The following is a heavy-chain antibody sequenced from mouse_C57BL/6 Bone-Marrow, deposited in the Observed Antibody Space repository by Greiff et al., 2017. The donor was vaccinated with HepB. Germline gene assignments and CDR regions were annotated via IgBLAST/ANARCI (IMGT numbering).Heavy chain of an antibody. Sequence: VKLMESGAELVKPGASVKISCKASGYAFSSYWMNWVKQRPGKGLEWIGQIYPGDGDTNYNGKFKGKATLTADKSSSTAYMQLSSLTSEDSAVYFCARYDYGAYWGQGTLVTVSA. CDR3: ARYDYGAY. CDR1: GYAFSSYW. CDR2: IYPGDGDT. J-gene: IGHJ3*01. D-gene: IGHD2-4*01. V-gene: IGHV1-80*01.